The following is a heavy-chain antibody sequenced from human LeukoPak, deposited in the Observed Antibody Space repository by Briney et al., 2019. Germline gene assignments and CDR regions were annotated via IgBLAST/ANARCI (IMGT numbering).Heavy chain of an antibody. Sequence: SETLSLTCIVSGGSISSYYWNWIRQSAGKGLEWIGRIYIGGSTNYNPSLKSRVTMSVDTSKNQFSLKLSSVTAADTAVYYCARENLWFGESDAFDIWGQGTMVTVSS. CDR1: GGSISSYY. V-gene: IGHV4-4*07. CDR2: IYIGGST. J-gene: IGHJ3*02. D-gene: IGHD3-10*01. CDR3: ARENLWFGESDAFDI.